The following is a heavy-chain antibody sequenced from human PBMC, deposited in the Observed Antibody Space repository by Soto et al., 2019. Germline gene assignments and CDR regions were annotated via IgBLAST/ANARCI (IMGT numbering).Heavy chain of an antibody. D-gene: IGHD5-18*01. J-gene: IGHJ4*02. CDR3: AIRIGGYSLDY. V-gene: IGHV1-69*02. CDR1: GGTFSSYT. Sequence: QVQLVQSGAEVKKPGSSVKVSCKASGGTFSSYTISWVRQAPGQGLEWMGRIIPILGIANYAQKFQGRVTITADKSTSTAYMELSSLRSEDTAVYYCAIRIGGYSLDYWGQGTLVTVSS. CDR2: IIPILGIA.